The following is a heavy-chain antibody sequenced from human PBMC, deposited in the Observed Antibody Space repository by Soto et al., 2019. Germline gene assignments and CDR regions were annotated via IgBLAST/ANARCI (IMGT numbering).Heavy chain of an antibody. V-gene: IGHV1-8*01. CDR1: GYTFSSYD. CDR3: ARARGSADDY. Sequence: QVQLVQSGAEVKKPGASVKVSCKASGYTFSSYDINWVRQATGQGLEWMGWVNPNSGNTDYAQKFQGRVTMATDTSTSTAFMELTSLRSEDTAIYYCARARGSADDYWGQGPGVTVSS. CDR2: VNPNSGNT. D-gene: IGHD3-10*01. J-gene: IGHJ4*02.